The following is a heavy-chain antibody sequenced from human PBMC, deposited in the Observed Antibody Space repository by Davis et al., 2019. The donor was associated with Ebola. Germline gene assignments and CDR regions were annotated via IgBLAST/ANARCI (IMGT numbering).Heavy chain of an antibody. V-gene: IGHV3-7*01. CDR3: AQGSGSLLG. CDR1: GFTFSSYA. CDR2: IKQDGSEK. J-gene: IGHJ4*02. D-gene: IGHD1-26*01. Sequence: PGGSLRLSCAASGFTFSSYAMHWVRQAPGKGLEWVANIKQDGSEKYYVDSVKGRFTISRDNAKNSLYLQMNSLRAEDTAVYYCAQGSGSLLGWGQGTLVTVSS.